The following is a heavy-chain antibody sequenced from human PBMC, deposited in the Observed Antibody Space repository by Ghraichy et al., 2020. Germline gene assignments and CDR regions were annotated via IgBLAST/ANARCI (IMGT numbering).Heavy chain of an antibody. J-gene: IGHJ2*01. CDR1: GFTFSSYA. CDR3: AKVSSDFWSGSYYWYFDL. Sequence: GGSLRLSCAASGFTFSSYAMSWVRQAPGKGLEWVSAIRGSGYNTYYADSVRGRFTISRDNSKNTLYLQMNSLRAEDTAVYYCAKVSSDFWSGSYYWYFDLWSPGTLVTVSS. D-gene: IGHD3-3*01. V-gene: IGHV3-23*01. CDR2: IRGSGYNT.